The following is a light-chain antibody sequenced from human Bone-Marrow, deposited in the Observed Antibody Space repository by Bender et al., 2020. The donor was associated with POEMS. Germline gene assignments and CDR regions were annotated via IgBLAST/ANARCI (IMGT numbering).Light chain of an antibody. CDR2: QDT. CDR3: QSWGSNTAV. Sequence: SYELTQPPSVSVSPGQTATITCSGEKLGEEYACWYQQKPGQSPVVVIYQDTKRPSGIPERFSGSTSGNTASLTISGTRTMDEADYYCQSWGSNTAVFGGGTTLTLL. CDR1: KLGEEY. V-gene: IGLV3-1*01. J-gene: IGLJ2*01.